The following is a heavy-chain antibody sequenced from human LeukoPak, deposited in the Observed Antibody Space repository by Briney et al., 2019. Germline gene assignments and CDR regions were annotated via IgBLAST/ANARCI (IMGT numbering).Heavy chain of an antibody. CDR3: ARDGPGGSSWYGPLDY. D-gene: IGHD6-13*01. CDR2: ISGSGGDT. J-gene: IGHJ4*02. Sequence: GGSLRLSCAASGFTFSNFPMTWVRRAPGKGLESFSSISGSGGDTYYTDSVKGRFTISRDNSKNTLYLQMNSLRAEDTAVYYCARDGPGGSSWYGPLDYWGQGTLVTVSS. CDR1: GFTFSNFP. V-gene: IGHV3-23*01.